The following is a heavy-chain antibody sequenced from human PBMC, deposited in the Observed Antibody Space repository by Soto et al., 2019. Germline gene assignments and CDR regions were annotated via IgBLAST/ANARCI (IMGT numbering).Heavy chain of an antibody. CDR3: ASGNYYDSNPTPRFQH. CDR1: GGTFSSYA. CDR2: IIPIFGTA. J-gene: IGHJ1*01. D-gene: IGHD3-22*01. V-gene: IGHV1-69*06. Sequence: SVKVSCKASGGTFSSYAISWVRQAPGQGLEWMGGIIPIFGTANYAQKFQGRVTITADKSTSTAYMELSSLRSEDTAVYYCASGNYYDSNPTPRFQHWGQGTLVTVSS.